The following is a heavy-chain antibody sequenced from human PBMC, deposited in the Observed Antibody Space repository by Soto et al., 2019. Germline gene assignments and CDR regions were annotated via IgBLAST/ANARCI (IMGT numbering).Heavy chain of an antibody. CDR2: VWADGTTK. Sequence: QVQLLESGGGVVQPGRSLRLSCTVSAFSFSTYGMHWVRQAPGKGLVWVAIVWADGTTKYYADSVRGRFTISRDNSGNTVYLQVTRLRAEATAVYYCATGRPGPVSTFPLFECWGQGTLVTVSS. D-gene: IGHD3-3*02. J-gene: IGHJ4*02. CDR3: ATGRPGPVSTFPLFEC. CDR1: AFSFSTYG. V-gene: IGHV3-33*01.